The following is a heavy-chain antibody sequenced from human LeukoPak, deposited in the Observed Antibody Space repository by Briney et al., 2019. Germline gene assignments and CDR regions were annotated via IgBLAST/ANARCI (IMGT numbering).Heavy chain of an antibody. CDR3: ARDQDGDYFPNFDY. J-gene: IGHJ4*02. D-gene: IGHD4-17*01. CDR2: ISSSGSTI. Sequence: AGGSLRLSCAASGFTFSDYYMSWIRQAPGKGLEWVSCISSSGSTIYYADSVKGRFTISRDNAKNSLYLQINSLRAEDTAVYYCARDQDGDYFPNFDYWGQGTLVTVSS. V-gene: IGHV3-11*01. CDR1: GFTFSDYY.